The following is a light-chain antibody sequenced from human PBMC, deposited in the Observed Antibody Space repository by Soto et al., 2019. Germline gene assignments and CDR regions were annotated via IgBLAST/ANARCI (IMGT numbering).Light chain of an antibody. V-gene: IGLV7-43*01. CDR3: LLYYGGTQV. J-gene: IGLJ2*01. Sequence: QTVVTQEPSLTVSPGGTVTLTCASSTGAVYNGLYPNWFQQKPGQAPRSLIYSTTKKHSWTPARFSVSLLRGRAALTVSGVQPEDEADYYCLLYYGGTQVFGGGTKLTVL. CDR2: STT. CDR1: TGAVYNGLY.